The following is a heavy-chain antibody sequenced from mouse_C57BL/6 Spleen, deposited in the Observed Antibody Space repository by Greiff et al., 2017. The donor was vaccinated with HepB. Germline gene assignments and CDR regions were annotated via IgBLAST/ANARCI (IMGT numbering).Heavy chain of an antibody. Sequence: VQLQQPGAELVRPGSSVKLSCKASGYTFTSYWMDWVKQRPGQGLEWIGNIYPSDSETHYNQKFKDKATLTVDKSSSTAYMQLSSLTSEDSAVYYCARSDSSGYGFAYWGQGTLVTVSA. V-gene: IGHV1-61*01. D-gene: IGHD3-2*02. CDR2: IYPSDSET. CDR3: ARSDSSGYGFAY. J-gene: IGHJ3*01. CDR1: GYTFTSYW.